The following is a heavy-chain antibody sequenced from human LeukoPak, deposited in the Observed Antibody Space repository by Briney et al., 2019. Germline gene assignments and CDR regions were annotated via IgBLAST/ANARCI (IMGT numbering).Heavy chain of an antibody. V-gene: IGHV1-18*01. CDR1: GYTFTSYG. CDR2: ISAYNGNT. CDR3: ARLVGYCSSTSCYPLGFDY. J-gene: IGHJ4*02. D-gene: IGHD2-2*01. Sequence: ASVKVSCKASGYTFTSYGISWVRQAPGQGLEWMGWISAYNGNTNYAQKLQGRVTMTTDTYTSTAYMELRSLRSDDTAVYYCARLVGYCSSTSCYPLGFDYWGQGTLVTVSS.